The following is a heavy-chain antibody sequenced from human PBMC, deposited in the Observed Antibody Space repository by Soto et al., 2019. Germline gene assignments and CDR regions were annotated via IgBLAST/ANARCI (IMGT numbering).Heavy chain of an antibody. CDR2: ISSSSSYI. Sequence: GGSLRLSCAASGFTFSSYSMNWVRQAPGKGLEWVSSISSSSSYIYYADSVKGRFTISRDNAKNSLYLQMNSLRAEDTAVYYCATEHPAAEVVPAATDAFDIWGQGTMVTVSS. J-gene: IGHJ3*02. D-gene: IGHD2-2*01. CDR1: GFTFSSYS. V-gene: IGHV3-21*01. CDR3: ATEHPAAEVVPAATDAFDI.